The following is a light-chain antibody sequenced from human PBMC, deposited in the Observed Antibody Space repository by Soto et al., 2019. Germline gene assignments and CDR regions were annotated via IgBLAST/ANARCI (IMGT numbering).Light chain of an antibody. V-gene: IGLV2-14*01. CDR1: SSDVGAYNF. J-gene: IGLJ1*01. CDR2: EVT. Sequence: QSALTQPASVSGSPGQPITISCTGTSSDVGAYNFVSWYQHHPGRAPKLIIYEVTIRPSGVSNRFSGSKSGNTASLTISGLQAEDEAYYYCSSYTTSAPYVFGSGTKVTVL. CDR3: SSYTTSAPYV.